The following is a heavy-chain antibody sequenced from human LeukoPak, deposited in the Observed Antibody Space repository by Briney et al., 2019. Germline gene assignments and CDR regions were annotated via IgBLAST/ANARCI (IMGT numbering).Heavy chain of an antibody. CDR3: ASNMVRGVSNDY. CDR1: GGSISSGSYY. CDR2: IYTSGST. V-gene: IGHV4-61*02. Sequence: PSETLSLTCTVSGGSISSGSYYWSWIRQPAGKGLEWIGRIYTSGSTNYNPSLKSRVTISVDTSKNQFSLKLSSVTAADTAVYYCASNMVRGVSNDYWGQGTLVTVSS. D-gene: IGHD3-10*01. J-gene: IGHJ4*02.